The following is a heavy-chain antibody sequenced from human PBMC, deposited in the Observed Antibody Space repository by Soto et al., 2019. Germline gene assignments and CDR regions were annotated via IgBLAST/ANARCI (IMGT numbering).Heavy chain of an antibody. Sequence: GGSLRLSCASSGFTFSSYAMSWVRQAPGKGLEWVSAISGSGGSTYYADSVKGRFTISRDNSKNTLYLQMNSLRAEDTAVYYCATNYDFWSGYPGPWGQGTLVTVSS. D-gene: IGHD3-3*01. V-gene: IGHV3-23*01. CDR3: ATNYDFWSGYPGP. CDR2: ISGSGGST. CDR1: GFTFSSYA. J-gene: IGHJ5*02.